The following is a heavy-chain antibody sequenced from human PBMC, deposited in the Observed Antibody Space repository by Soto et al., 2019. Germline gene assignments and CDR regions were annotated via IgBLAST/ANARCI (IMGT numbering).Heavy chain of an antibody. J-gene: IGHJ6*02. Sequence: QVQLVQSGAEVKKPRASVKVSCKASGYTFTSYDINWVRQATGQGLEWMGWMNPNSGNTGYAQKFQGRVTMTRNTSISTAYMELSSLRSEDTAVYYCARGVFDFWSGHAFRMDVWGQGTTVTVSS. CDR3: ARGVFDFWSGHAFRMDV. CDR2: MNPNSGNT. CDR1: GYTFTSYD. V-gene: IGHV1-8*01. D-gene: IGHD3-3*01.